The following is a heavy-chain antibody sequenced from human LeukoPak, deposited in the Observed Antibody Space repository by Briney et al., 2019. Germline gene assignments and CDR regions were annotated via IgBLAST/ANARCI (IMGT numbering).Heavy chain of an antibody. D-gene: IGHD2-2*01. Sequence: GGSLRLSCAASGFTFSSYGMHWVRQAPGKGLEWVAVIWYDGSNKYYADSVKGRFTISRDNSKNTLYLQMNSLRAEDTAVYYCAKDRVRRYCSSTSCPGYYFDYWGQEPWSPSPQ. CDR3: AKDRVRRYCSSTSCPGYYFDY. V-gene: IGHV3-33*06. J-gene: IGHJ4*01. CDR2: IWYDGSNK. CDR1: GFTFSSYG.